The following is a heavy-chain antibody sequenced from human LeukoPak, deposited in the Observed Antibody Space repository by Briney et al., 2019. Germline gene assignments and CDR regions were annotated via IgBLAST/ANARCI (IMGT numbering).Heavy chain of an antibody. V-gene: IGHV3-21*01. D-gene: IGHD3-10*01. CDR3: ASHRAWFGELLPTDY. CDR2: ISSSSSYI. CDR1: GFTFSSYS. J-gene: IGHJ4*02. Sequence: GGSLRLSCAAYGFTFSSYSMNWVRQAPGKGLEWVSSISSSSSYIYYADSVKGRFTISRDNAKNSLYLQMNSLRAEDTAVYYCASHRAWFGELLPTDYWGQGTLVTVSS.